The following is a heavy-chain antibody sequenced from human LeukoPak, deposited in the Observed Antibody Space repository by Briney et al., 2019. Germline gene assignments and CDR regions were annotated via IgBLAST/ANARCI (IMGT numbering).Heavy chain of an antibody. CDR1: GFTFSSYE. Sequence: TGGSLRLSCAASGFTFSSYEMNWVRQAPGKGLEWVSYISSSGSTIYYADSVKGRFTISGDNAKNSLYLQMNSLRAEDTAVYYCAREYCSSTSCYLRAFDPWGQGTLVTVSS. CDR3: AREYCSSTSCYLRAFDP. J-gene: IGHJ5*02. D-gene: IGHD2-2*01. V-gene: IGHV3-48*03. CDR2: ISSSGSTI.